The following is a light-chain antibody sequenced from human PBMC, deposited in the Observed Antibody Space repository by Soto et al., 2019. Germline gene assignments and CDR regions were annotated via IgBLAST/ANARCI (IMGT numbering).Light chain of an antibody. CDR3: AAWDDSLNGHV. J-gene: IGLJ1*01. V-gene: IGLV1-44*01. Sequence: QSVLTQPPPASGTPGQRVTISCSGSSSNIGSNTVNWYQQLPGTAPKLLIYSNNQRPSGVPDRFSGSKSGTSASLAISGLQSEDEADYYCAAWDDSLNGHVFGTGTKLTVL. CDR2: SNN. CDR1: SSNIGSNT.